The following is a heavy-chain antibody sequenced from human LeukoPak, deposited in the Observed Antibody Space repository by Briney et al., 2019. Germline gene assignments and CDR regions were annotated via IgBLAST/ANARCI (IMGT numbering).Heavy chain of an antibody. CDR1: GFPFSSQA. Sequence: GGSLRLSYVASGFPFSSQAMSWVRQPPGKGLEWVSAISNGKTYYADSVRGRFTISRDDSKNTVYLQMNSLRDEDTALYYCVREAGYCAPVCLKTNWFDPWGQGTLVTVSS. J-gene: IGHJ5*02. V-gene: IGHV3-23*01. CDR3: VREAGYCAPVCLKTNWFDP. CDR2: ISNGKT. D-gene: IGHD2-15*01.